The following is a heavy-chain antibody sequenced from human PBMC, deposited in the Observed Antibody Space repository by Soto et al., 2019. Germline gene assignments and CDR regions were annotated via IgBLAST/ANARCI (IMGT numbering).Heavy chain of an antibody. V-gene: IGHV1-8*01. D-gene: IGHD2-15*01. CDR2: MNPNSGNT. CDR3: ARGGPCSGGSCLYYYYYGMDV. Sequence: RASVKVSCKASGYTFTSYDINWVRQATGQGLEWMGWMNPNSGNTGYAQKFQGRVTMTRNTSISTAYMELSSLRSEDTAVYYCARGGPCSGGSCLYYYYYGMDVWGQGTTVTVSS. CDR1: GYTFTSYD. J-gene: IGHJ6*02.